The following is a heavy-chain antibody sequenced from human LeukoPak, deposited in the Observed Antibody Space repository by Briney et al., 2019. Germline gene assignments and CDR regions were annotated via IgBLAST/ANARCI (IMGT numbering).Heavy chain of an antibody. V-gene: IGHV3-30*02. Sequence: HPGGSLRLSCAASGFTFSSYGMHWVRQAPGKGLEWVAFIRYDGSNKYYADSVKGRFTISRDNSKNTLYLQMNSLRAEDTAVYYCAKDRWVPTPTSGTTHYSFDYWGQGTLVTVSS. CDR2: IRYDGSNK. CDR3: AKDRWVPTPTSGTTHYSFDY. CDR1: GFTFSSYG. D-gene: IGHD1-1*01. J-gene: IGHJ4*02.